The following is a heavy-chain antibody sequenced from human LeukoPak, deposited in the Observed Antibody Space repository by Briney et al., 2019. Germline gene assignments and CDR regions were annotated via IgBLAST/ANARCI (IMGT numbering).Heavy chain of an antibody. CDR1: GYTFSGYY. V-gene: IGHV1-2*02. CDR3: ARGYCSGGSCNNWFDP. Sequence: ASVKVSCKASGYTFSGYYIHWVRQAPGQGLEWMGWINPNTGGTNYAQKFQGRVTMTRDTSISTAYMELSRLRSDDTAVYYCARGYCSGGSCNNWFDPWGQGTLVTVSS. D-gene: IGHD2-15*01. CDR2: INPNTGGT. J-gene: IGHJ5*02.